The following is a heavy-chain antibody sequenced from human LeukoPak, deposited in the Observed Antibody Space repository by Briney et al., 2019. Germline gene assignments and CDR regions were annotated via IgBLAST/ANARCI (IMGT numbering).Heavy chain of an antibody. CDR3: ARIGAGSSRDY. J-gene: IGHJ4*02. CDR1: GFTFSNFA. D-gene: IGHD6-13*01. CDR2: IVGSSST. V-gene: IGHV3-21*01. Sequence: GGSLRLSCAASGFTFSNFAMTWVRQAPGKGLEWVSSIVGSSSTYYADSLKGRFTISRDNAKNSLYLQMNSMRAEDTAVYYCARIGAGSSRDYWGQGTLVTVSS.